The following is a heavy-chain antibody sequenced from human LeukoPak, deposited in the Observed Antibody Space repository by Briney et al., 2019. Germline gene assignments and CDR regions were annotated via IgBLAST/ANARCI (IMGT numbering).Heavy chain of an antibody. V-gene: IGHV1-2*02. CDR2: INPNSGGT. Sequence: ASVTVSCKASGYTFTGYYMHWVRQAPGQGLEWMGWINPNSGGTNYAQKFQGRVTMTRDTSISTAYMELSRLRSDDTAVYYCARCTFSSYYYYMDVWGKGTTVTVSS. CDR1: GYTFTGYY. D-gene: IGHD3-16*01. J-gene: IGHJ6*03. CDR3: ARCTFSSYYYYMDV.